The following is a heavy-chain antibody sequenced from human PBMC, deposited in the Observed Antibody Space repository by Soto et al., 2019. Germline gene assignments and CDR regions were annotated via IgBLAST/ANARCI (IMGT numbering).Heavy chain of an antibody. V-gene: IGHV1-69*01. J-gene: IGHJ6*02. CDR2: IIPFFKAT. CDR1: GGTFSSHA. Sequence: QVQLVQSGAEVKKPGSSVKVSCKASGGTFSSHAFSWVRQAPGQGLEWMGVIIPFFKATNYAQKFQGRVTVTADDSTSTAYMGLYSLRSEDTAVYYCARDVPLNYYDGTYSYYAMDVWGQGTTVTVSS. CDR3: ARDVPLNYYDGTYSYYAMDV. D-gene: IGHD3-16*01.